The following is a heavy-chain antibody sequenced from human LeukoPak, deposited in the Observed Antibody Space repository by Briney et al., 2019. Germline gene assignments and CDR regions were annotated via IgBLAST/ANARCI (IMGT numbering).Heavy chain of an antibody. D-gene: IGHD5-24*01. CDR1: GGSISSSSYY. Sequence: PSETLSLTCTVSGGSISSSSYYWGWIRQPPGKGLEWIGSIYYSGSTYYNPSLKSRVTISVDTSKNQFSLKLSSVTAADTAVYYCARVRDGYNPVLDYWGQGTLVTVSS. CDR3: ARVRDGYNPVLDY. CDR2: IYYSGST. V-gene: IGHV4-39*07. J-gene: IGHJ4*02.